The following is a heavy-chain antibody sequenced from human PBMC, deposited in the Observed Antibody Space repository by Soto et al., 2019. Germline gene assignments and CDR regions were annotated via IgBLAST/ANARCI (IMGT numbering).Heavy chain of an antibody. Sequence: QVQLVQSGAEVKRPGSSVKVSCKASGGTFRNYAISWVRQAPGQGLEWMGGIILIFGSAKYAQKFQGRVTISADESTSTVYMELSSLRSEDTAVYYCARAESYLSGSGDDGFDFWGQGTMVTVSS. D-gene: IGHD3-10*01. CDR3: ARAESYLSGSGDDGFDF. V-gene: IGHV1-69*01. J-gene: IGHJ3*01. CDR1: GGTFRNYA. CDR2: IILIFGSA.